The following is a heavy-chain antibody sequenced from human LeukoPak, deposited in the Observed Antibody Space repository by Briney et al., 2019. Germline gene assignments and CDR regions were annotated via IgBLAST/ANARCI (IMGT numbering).Heavy chain of an antibody. D-gene: IGHD3-22*01. J-gene: IGHJ4*02. V-gene: IGHV3-21*01. CDR1: GYTFSSYS. Sequence: GGSLRLSCAASGYTFSSYSINWVRQAPGKGLEWVSSISVRSNYIYYADSVRGRFRISRDDARDSLYLQMNSLTAEDPAVYYCVRLRRNSDTSGFYYYYDFWGQGTLVTVSS. CDR3: VRLRRNSDTSGFYYYYDF. CDR2: ISVRSNYI.